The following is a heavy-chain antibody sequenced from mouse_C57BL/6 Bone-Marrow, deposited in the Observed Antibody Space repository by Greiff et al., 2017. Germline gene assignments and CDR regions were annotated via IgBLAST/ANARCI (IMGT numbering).Heavy chain of an antibody. CDR2: ISDGGSYT. V-gene: IGHV5-4*01. CDR1: GFTFSSYA. J-gene: IGHJ3*01. CDR3: AREGRYGYDWAY. Sequence: EVKVEESGGGLVKPGGSLKLSCAASGFTFSSYAMSWVRQTPEKRLEWVATISDGGSYTYYPDNVKGRFTISRDNAKNNLYLQMSHLKSEDTAMYYCAREGRYGYDWAYWGQGTLVTVSA. D-gene: IGHD2-2*01.